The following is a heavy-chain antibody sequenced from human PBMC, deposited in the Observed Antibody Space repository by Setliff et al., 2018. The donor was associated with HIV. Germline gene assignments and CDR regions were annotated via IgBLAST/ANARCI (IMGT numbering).Heavy chain of an antibody. Sequence: GSLRLSCVASGYTFDSYGMHWVRQAPGKGLEWVAFIRYDGSNKYYADSVKGRFTISRDNSKNTLYLQMNSLRAEDTAVYYCAKGIPEYYYYYYMDVWGKGTTVTVSS. J-gene: IGHJ6*03. CDR3: AKGIPEYYYYYYMDV. CDR1: GYTFDSYG. D-gene: IGHD5-18*01. V-gene: IGHV3-30*02. CDR2: IRYDGSNK.